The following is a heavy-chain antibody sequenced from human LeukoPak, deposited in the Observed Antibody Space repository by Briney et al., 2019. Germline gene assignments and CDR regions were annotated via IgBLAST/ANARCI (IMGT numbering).Heavy chain of an antibody. D-gene: IGHD3-3*01. CDR3: ARGASGVGISFYFDY. CDR1: GGTFSSYA. CDR2: IIPIFGTA. J-gene: IGHJ4*02. V-gene: IGHV1-69*05. Sequence: ASVKVSCKASGGTFSSYAISWVRQAPGQGLEWMGGIIPIFGTANYAQKFQGRVTITTDESTSTAYMELSSLRSEDTAVYYCARGASGVGISFYFDYWGQGTLVTVSS.